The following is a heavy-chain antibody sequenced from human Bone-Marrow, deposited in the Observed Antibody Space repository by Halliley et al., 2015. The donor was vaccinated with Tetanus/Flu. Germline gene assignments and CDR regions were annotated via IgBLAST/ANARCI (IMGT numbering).Heavy chain of an antibody. J-gene: IGHJ5*02. V-gene: IGHV4-38-2*02. CDR1: DYSLTSGFY. D-gene: IGHD3-10*01. Sequence: GLVKPSETLSLICTVSDYSLTSGFYWAWLRQPPGKGLEWIGTFYQSGNIYYGSSLRSRPTISVDASQNQLSLTVTSVTAEDSAVYFCARGKVMVRGVVGSSYFDLWGHGIPVIVSS. CDR3: ARGKVMVRGVVGSSYFDL. CDR2: FYQSGNI.